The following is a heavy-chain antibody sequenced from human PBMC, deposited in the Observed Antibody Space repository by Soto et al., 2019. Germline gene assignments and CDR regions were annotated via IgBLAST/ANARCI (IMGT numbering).Heavy chain of an antibody. J-gene: IGHJ4*02. D-gene: IGHD3-22*01. CDR1: GFAFRDYG. Sequence: QVQLVESGGRVFQSGRSLTLLCTASGFAFRDYGMPWVRHAPGKGLEWVAVIAFDGSFTYYVDSVKGRFTISRDNSRSTLYLQIHNLNGVDTAVYYCAHSAYYDSMAGAPALSYWGQGTRVTVSS. V-gene: IGHV3-30*03. CDR2: IAFDGSFT. CDR3: AHSAYYDSMAGAPALSY.